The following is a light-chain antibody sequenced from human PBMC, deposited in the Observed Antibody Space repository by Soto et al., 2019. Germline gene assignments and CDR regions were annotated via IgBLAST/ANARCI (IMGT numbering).Light chain of an antibody. CDR2: EVS. Sequence: QSVLTQPASVSGSPGQSITISCTGTSSDVGGYSYVSWYQQHPGKAPKLMIYEVSNRPSGVSNRFSGSKSGNTASLTISGLXAEDEADYYCSSYTSSSTLYVFGTGTKVTVL. CDR1: SSDVGGYSY. V-gene: IGLV2-14*01. CDR3: SSYTSSSTLYV. J-gene: IGLJ1*01.